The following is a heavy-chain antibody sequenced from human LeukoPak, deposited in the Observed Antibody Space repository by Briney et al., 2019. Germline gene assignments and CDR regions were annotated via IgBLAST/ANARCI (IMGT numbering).Heavy chain of an antibody. D-gene: IGHD2-15*01. CDR2: INHSGST. CDR3: ASWTDCSGGSCYSFDY. V-gene: IGHV4-34*01. J-gene: IGHJ4*02. CDR1: GGSFSGYY. Sequence: PETLSLTCAVYGGSFSGYYWSWIRQPPGKGLEWIGEINHSGSTNYNPSLKSRVTISVDTSKNQFSLKLSSVTAADTAVYYCASWTDCSGGSCYSFDYWGQGTLVTVSS.